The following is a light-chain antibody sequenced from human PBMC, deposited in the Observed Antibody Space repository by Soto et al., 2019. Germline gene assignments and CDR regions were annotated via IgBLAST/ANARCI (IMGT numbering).Light chain of an antibody. CDR2: DAS. V-gene: IGKV3-11*01. CDR1: QSVSSY. Sequence: EIVLTQSPATLSLSPGERATLSCRASQSVSSYLAWYQQKPGQAPRLLIYDASNSATGIPARFSGSGSGTDFTLTISSLEPEDFAVYYCQQRSNWPTFGGGTTVEIK. CDR3: QQRSNWPT. J-gene: IGKJ4*01.